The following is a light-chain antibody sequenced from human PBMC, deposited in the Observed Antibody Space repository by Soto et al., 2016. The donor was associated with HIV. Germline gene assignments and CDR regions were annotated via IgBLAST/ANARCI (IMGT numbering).Light chain of an antibody. Sequence: DIQMTQSPSTLSASVGDRVTITCRASQSISKCLAWYQQKPGKAPKLLIYKASTLQTGVPSRFSGSGSGTEFTLTINTVQPDDFATYYCQQYESYSPRSTFGQGTRLDIK. CDR1: QSISKC. V-gene: IGKV1-5*03. J-gene: IGKJ5*01. CDR2: KAS. CDR3: QQYESYSPRST.